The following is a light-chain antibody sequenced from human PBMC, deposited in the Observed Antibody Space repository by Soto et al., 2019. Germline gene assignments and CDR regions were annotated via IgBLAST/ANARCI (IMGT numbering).Light chain of an antibody. CDR1: SNDIGGYNY. V-gene: IGLV2-14*01. CDR3: SSFTNSDTRV. Sequence: QSVLTQPTSVSGSPGQSITISCTGTSNDIGGYNYVSWYQQHPGKAPKLMIYEVSYRPSGVSNRFSGSKSGNTASLTISGLQAEDEADYYCSSFTNSDTRVFGGGTKVTVL. CDR2: EVS. J-gene: IGLJ3*02.